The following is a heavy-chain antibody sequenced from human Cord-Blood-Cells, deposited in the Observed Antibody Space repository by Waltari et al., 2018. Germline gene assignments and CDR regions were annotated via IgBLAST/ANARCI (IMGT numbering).Heavy chain of an antibody. CDR1: GFTFSSYS. CDR2: SSSSSSTI. D-gene: IGHD6-13*01. V-gene: IGHV3-48*02. J-gene: IGHJ6*03. Sequence: EVQLVESGGGLVQPGGSLRLSCAASGFTFSSYSMNWVRQAPGKGLEWVSYSSSSSSTIYYADSVKGRFTISRDNAKNSLYLQMNSLRDEDTAVYYCASAGYSSSWYYYYYMDVWGKGTTVTVSS. CDR3: ASAGYSSSWYYYYYMDV.